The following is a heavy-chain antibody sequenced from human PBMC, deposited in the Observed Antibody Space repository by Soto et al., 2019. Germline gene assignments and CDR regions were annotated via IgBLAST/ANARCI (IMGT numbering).Heavy chain of an antibody. Sequence: QVQLVQSGAEVKKPGASVKVSCRASGYTFTNYGINWLRQAPGQGLAWMGWISGYNGNTNYAQNLQGRVSMTTDTSTSTSYMELRSLRSDDTAVYYCAREGDIFGLDGFESWGQGTMVTVSS. D-gene: IGHD3-9*01. CDR1: GYTFTNYG. J-gene: IGHJ3*02. CDR2: ISGYNGNT. CDR3: AREGDIFGLDGFES. V-gene: IGHV1-18*04.